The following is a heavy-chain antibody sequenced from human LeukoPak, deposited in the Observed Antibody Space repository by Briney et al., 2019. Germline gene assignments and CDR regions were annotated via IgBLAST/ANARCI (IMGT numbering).Heavy chain of an antibody. V-gene: IGHV6-1*01. CDR1: GDSVSSNSAA. CDR2: TYYRSKWYN. J-gene: IGHJ4*02. D-gene: IGHD3-22*01. Sequence: SQTLSLTCAISGDSVSSNSAAWNWIRQSPSRGLEWLGRTYYRSKWYNDYAVSVKSRITINPDTSKNQFSLQLNSVTPEDTAVYYCARDEYYDSSGYRHAPGPFDYWGQGTLVTVSS. CDR3: ARDEYYDSSGYRHAPGPFDY.